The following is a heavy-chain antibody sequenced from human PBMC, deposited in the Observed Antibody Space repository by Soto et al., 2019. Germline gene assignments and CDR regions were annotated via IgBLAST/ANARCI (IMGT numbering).Heavy chain of an antibody. CDR3: ARATIVLVPAAMVSHWFDP. CDR1: GGSISSGDYY. CDR2: IYYSGST. V-gene: IGHV4-30-4*01. Sequence: SETLSLTCTVSGGSISSGDYYWSWIRQPPGKGLEWIGYIYYSGSTYYNPSLKSRVTISVDTSKNQFSLKLSSVTAADTAVYYCARATIVLVPAAMVSHWFDPCGQGTLVTSP. J-gene: IGHJ5*02. D-gene: IGHD2-2*01.